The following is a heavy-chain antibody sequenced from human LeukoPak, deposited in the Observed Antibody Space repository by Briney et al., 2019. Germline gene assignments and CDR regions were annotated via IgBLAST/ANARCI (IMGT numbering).Heavy chain of an antibody. CDR1: GYTFTAYY. D-gene: IGHD6-6*01. CDR2: INPNSGGT. V-gene: IGHV1-2*02. CDR3: AREQLPYYYYYYGMDV. J-gene: IGHJ6*02. Sequence: GASVKVSCKASGYTFTAYYMHWVRQAPGQGLEWMGWINPNSGGTNYAQKFQGRVTMTRDTSISTAYMELSRLRSDDTAVYYCAREQLPYYYYYYGMDVWGQGTTVTVSS.